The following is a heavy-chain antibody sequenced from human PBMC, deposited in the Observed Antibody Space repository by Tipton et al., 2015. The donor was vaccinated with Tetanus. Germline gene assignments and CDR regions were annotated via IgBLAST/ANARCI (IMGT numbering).Heavy chain of an antibody. CDR3: VRHHLRTYASSCGS. D-gene: IGHD2-2*01. CDR1: GYNFSHYS. J-gene: IGHJ5*02. Sequence: VQLVQSGAEVGKPGESLKISCQGSGYNFSHYSIGWVRQLPGRGLDWMGIIYPGDSETRYSPSFQGQVTMSVDKSINTAYLQWSSLKASDSGMYYCVRHHLRTYASSCGSWGQGTMVTVSS. CDR2: IYPGDSET. V-gene: IGHV5-51*01.